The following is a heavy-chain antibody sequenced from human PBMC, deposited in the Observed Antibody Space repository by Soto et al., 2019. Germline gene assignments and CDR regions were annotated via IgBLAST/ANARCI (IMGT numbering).Heavy chain of an antibody. V-gene: IGHV4-59*01. J-gene: IGHJ5*02. CDR1: GGSSSSYY. D-gene: IGHD6-6*01. CDR2: IYYSGST. CDR3: ARSIAARRRGNWFDP. Sequence: PSETLSLTCTVSGGSSSSYYWSWIRQPPGKGLEWIGYIYYSGSTNYNPSLKSRVTISVDTSKNQFSLKLSSVTAADTAVYYCARSIAARRRGNWFDPWGQGTLVTVSS.